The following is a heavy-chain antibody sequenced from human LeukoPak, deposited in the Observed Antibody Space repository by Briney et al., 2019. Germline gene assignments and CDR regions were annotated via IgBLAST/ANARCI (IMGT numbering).Heavy chain of an antibody. J-gene: IGHJ4*02. CDR3: ARQWGHYDFWSGYQYYFDY. V-gene: IGHV4-39*01. CDR2: IYYSGST. Sequence: PSETLSLTCTVSVGSISSSSYYWGWIRQPPGRGLEWIGRIYYSGSTYYNPTLKSRVTISVDTSKNQFSLKLSSVTAADTAVYYCARQWGHYDFWSGYQYYFDYWGQGTLVTVSS. D-gene: IGHD3-3*01. CDR1: VGSISSSSYY.